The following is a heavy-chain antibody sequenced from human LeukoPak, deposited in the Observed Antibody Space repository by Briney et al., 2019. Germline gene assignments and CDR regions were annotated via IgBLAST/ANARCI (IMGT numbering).Heavy chain of an antibody. CDR1: GYTFTIYA. V-gene: IGHV7-4-1*02. CDR2: INTNTGNP. D-gene: IGHD3-22*01. CDR3: AGTYYYDSSGYHDAFDI. Sequence: GASVKVSCKASGYTFTIYAMNWVRQAPGQGLEWMGWINTNTGNPTYAQGFTGRFVFSLDTSVSTAYLQISSLKAEDTAVYYCAGTYYYDSSGYHDAFDIWGQGTMVTVSS. J-gene: IGHJ3*02.